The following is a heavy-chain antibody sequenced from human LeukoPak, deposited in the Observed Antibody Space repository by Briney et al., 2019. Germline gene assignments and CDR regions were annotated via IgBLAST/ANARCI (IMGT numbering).Heavy chain of an antibody. D-gene: IGHD3-3*01. Sequence: GESLKISCKGSGYSLTSYGIGWVRQMPGKGLEWMGIIYPGYSDTRYSPSFQGQVTISADKSTSTAYLQWRSLKASDTAMYSCESHLNVEWSNNYYYYIDVWGKGTTVTVSS. CDR2: IYPGYSDT. J-gene: IGHJ6*03. V-gene: IGHV5-51*01. CDR1: GYSLTSYG. CDR3: ESHLNVEWSNNYYYYIDV.